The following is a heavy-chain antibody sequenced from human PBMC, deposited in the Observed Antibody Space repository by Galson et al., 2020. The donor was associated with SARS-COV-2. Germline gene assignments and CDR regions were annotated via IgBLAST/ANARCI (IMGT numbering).Heavy chain of an antibody. Sequence: SGPPLVNPTQTLTLTCTFSGFSLTTRGMRVPWIRQPPGKALEWLALIDWDDDQYYRTSLRTRLTLSRDTSKNQVFLTMTNMDPVDTATYYCARMADGYGGYDYGSSPFDYWGQGTLVTVSS. CDR1: GFSLTTRGMR. D-gene: IGHD5-12*01. J-gene: IGHJ4*02. CDR2: IDWDDDQ. V-gene: IGHV2-70*01. CDR3: ARMADGYGGYDYGSSPFDY.